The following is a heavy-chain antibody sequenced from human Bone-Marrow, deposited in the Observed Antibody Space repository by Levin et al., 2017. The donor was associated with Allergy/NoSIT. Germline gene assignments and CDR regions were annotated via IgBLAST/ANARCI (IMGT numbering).Heavy chain of an antibody. J-gene: IGHJ4*02. D-gene: IGHD3-3*01. CDR1: GFTFSNAW. CDR2: IKSKTDGGTT. CDR3: TTAPQGLNDFWSGYSLKRLLWPIVSDY. Sequence: GESLKISCAASGFTFSNAWMSWVRQAPGKGLEWVGRIKSKTDGGTTDYAAPVKGRFTISRDDSKNTLYLQMNSLKTEDTAVYYCTTAPQGLNDFWSGYSLKRLLWPIVSDYWGQGTLVTVSS. V-gene: IGHV3-15*01.